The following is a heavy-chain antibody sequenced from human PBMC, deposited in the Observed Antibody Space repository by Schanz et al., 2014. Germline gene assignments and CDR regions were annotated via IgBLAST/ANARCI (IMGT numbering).Heavy chain of an antibody. CDR2: INPTTGNP. Sequence: QVHLVQSGAEVKEPGSSVKVSCKPSGGTFVTFFFTWVRQAPGQGLEWMGWINPTTGNPGYAQGFTGRFVFSFDTSVSTAYLQISGLKAEDTAVYYCARARYGLDVWGQGTTVTVSS. CDR3: ARARYGLDV. CDR1: GGTFVTFF. V-gene: IGHV7-4-1*02. J-gene: IGHJ6*02.